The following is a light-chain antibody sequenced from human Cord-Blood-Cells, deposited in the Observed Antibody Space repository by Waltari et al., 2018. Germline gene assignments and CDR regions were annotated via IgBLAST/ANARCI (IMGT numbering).Light chain of an antibody. CDR2: EVS. Sequence: QSALTHPASVSGSPGRSSTISCTCTSRDVGGYQYVSWYQQHPGQAPKLMIYEVSNRPSGVSNRFAGSKSGNTASLTIAGLQAEDEADYYCSSYTSSSTVVFGGGTKLTVL. V-gene: IGLV2-14*01. J-gene: IGLJ2*01. CDR3: SSYTSSSTVV. CDR1: SRDVGGYQY.